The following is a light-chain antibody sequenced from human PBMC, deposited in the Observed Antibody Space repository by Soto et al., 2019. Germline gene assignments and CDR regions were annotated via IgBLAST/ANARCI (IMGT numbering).Light chain of an antibody. V-gene: IGKV3-20*01. CDR1: QSVGRNF. J-gene: IGKJ1*01. CDR3: QQYEDSPRT. Sequence: EIVLTQSPDTLSLSPGERATLSCRASQSVGRNFLAWYQQKAGQAPRFLIHGASRRATGIPDRFSGSGSGTDFTLTISSLEPEDFAVYYCQQYEDSPRTFGQGTKVEIK. CDR2: GAS.